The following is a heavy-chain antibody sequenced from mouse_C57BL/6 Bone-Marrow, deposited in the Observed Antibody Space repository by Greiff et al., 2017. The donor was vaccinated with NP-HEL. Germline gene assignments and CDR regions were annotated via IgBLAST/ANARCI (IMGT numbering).Heavy chain of an antibody. Sequence: VQVVESGPGLVQPSQSLSITCTVSGFSLTSYGVHWVRQSPGKGLEWLGVIWSGGSTDYNAAFISRLSISKDNSKSQVFFKMNSLQADDTAIYYCARNRGYDGYYLFAYWGQGTLVTVSA. D-gene: IGHD2-3*01. CDR2: IWSGGST. V-gene: IGHV2-2*01. CDR3: ARNRGYDGYYLFAY. J-gene: IGHJ3*01. CDR1: GFSLTSYG.